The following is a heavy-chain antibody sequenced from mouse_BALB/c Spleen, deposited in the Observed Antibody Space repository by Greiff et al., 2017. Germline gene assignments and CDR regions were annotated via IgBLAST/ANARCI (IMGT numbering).Heavy chain of an antibody. CDR1: GYTFTEYI. CDR2: FYPGSGSI. V-gene: IGHV1-62-2*01. Sequence: VKLVESGAGLVKPGASVKLSCKASGYTFTEYIIHWVKQRSGQGLEWIGWFYPGSGSIKYNEKFKDKATLTADKSSSTVYMELSRLTSEDSAVYFCARHEEGGNYLDYWGQGTTLTVSS. CDR3: ARHEEGGNYLDY. J-gene: IGHJ2*01.